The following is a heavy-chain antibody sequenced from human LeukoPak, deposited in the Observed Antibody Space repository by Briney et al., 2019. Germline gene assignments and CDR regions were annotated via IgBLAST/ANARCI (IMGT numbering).Heavy chain of an antibody. V-gene: IGHV4-59*01. D-gene: IGHD5-18*01. CDR1: GGSISSYY. Sequence: SETLSLTCTVSGGSISSYYWSWIRQPPGKGLEWIGYIYYSGSTDYNPSLKSRVAISVDTSKNQFSLKLSSVTAADTAVYYCARENKRGYSYGTYYYYYYMDVWGKGTTVTISS. CDR2: IYYSGST. CDR3: ARENKRGYSYGTYYYYYYMDV. J-gene: IGHJ6*03.